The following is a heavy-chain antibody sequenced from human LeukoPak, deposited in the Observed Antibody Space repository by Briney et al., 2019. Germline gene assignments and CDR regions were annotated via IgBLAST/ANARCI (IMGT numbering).Heavy chain of an antibody. V-gene: IGHV4-4*02. CDR3: ARLHCGGDCYSPIWDY. Sequence: SETLSLTCAVSGGSISSSNWWSWVRQPPGKGLEWIGEIYHSGSTNYNPSLKSRVTISVDKSKNRFSLKLSSVTAADTAVYYCARLHCGGDCYSPIWDYWGQGTLVTVSS. J-gene: IGHJ4*02. D-gene: IGHD2-21*02. CDR1: GGSISSSNW. CDR2: IYHSGST.